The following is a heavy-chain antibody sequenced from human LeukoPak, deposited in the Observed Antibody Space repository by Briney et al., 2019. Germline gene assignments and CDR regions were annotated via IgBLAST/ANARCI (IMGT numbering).Heavy chain of an antibody. V-gene: IGHV4-34*01. CDR3: ARSFPRRSNRSSWPYYDYYMDV. Sequence: PETLSLTCAVYGGSFSVYYWSWIRDPPGKGLGWIGPISHSGSTNYNPSLQSRVTISVDTSKNQFSLKLRSVAAADTAVYYCARSFPRRSNRSSWPYYDYYMDVWGKGTTVTVSS. CDR1: GGSFSVYY. D-gene: IGHD6-13*01. CDR2: ISHSGST. J-gene: IGHJ6*03.